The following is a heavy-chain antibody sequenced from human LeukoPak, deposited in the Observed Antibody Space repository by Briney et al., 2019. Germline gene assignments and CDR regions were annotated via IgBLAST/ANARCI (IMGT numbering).Heavy chain of an antibody. Sequence: SETLSLTCTVSGGSISSGGYYWSWIRQHPGKGLEWMGYIYYSGRTYYNPPLESRVIISLDTSKNQFSLKLSSVTAADTAVYYCARRSSSSGYFDYWAREPWSPSPQ. CDR3: ARRSSSSGYFDY. D-gene: IGHD6-6*01. CDR1: GGSISSGGYY. V-gene: IGHV4-31*03. CDR2: IYYSGRT. J-gene: IGHJ4*02.